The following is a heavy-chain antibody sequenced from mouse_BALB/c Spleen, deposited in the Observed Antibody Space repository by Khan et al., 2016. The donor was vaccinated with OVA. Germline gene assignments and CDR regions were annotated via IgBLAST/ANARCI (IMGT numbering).Heavy chain of an antibody. J-gene: IGHJ4*01. CDR1: GYTFTSFW. Sequence: VQLQESGAELVRPGASVRLSCKASGYTFTSFWINWVQQRPGQGLEWIGHIYPSDSYTNYTQKFKEKATLTVDKSSSTAYMHHSSPTSEDSAVHSCPRSSYYGSSAYNALDNGGQGPYLTVSS. CDR2: IYPSDSYT. CDR3: PRSSYYGSSAYNALDN. D-gene: IGHD1-1*01. V-gene: IGHV1-69*02.